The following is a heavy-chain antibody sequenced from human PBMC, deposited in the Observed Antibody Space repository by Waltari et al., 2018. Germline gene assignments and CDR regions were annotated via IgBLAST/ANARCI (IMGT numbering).Heavy chain of an antibody. CDR2: IYHSGSP. CDR1: GYSISSGYY. D-gene: IGHD2-2*01. CDR3: ARSLVPAATDY. V-gene: IGHV4-38-2*02. J-gene: IGHJ4*02. Sequence: QVQLQESGPGLVKPSETLSLTCTVSGYSISSGYYWGWIRQPPGKGLEWIGSIYHSGSPAYNPSRRGLVTISVDTSKNQFSLKLSSVTAADTAVYYCARSLVPAATDYWGQGTLVTVSS.